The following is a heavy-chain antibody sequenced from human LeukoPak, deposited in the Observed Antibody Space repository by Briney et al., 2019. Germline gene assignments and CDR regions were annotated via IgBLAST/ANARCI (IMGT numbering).Heavy chain of an antibody. V-gene: IGHV4-38-2*01. J-gene: IGHJ4*02. Sequence: SETLSLTCAVSGYSISSGYYWGWIRQPPGKGLEWIGSIYHSGSTYYNPSLKSRVTITVDTSKNQFSLKLSSVTAADTAVYYCASVFWSGYPYWRQGTLVTVSS. CDR2: IYHSGST. CDR1: GYSISSGYY. D-gene: IGHD3-3*01. CDR3: ASVFWSGYPY.